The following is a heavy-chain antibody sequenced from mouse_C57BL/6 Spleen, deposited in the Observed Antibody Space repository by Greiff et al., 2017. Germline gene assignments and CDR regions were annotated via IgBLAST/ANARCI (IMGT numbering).Heavy chain of an antibody. CDR2: ISDGGSYT. CDR1: GFTFSSYA. J-gene: IGHJ1*03. Sequence: EVQGVESGGGLVKPGGSLKLSCAASGFTFSSYAMSWVRQTPEKRLEWVATISDGGSYTYYPDNVKGRFTISRDNAKNNLYLQMSHLKSEDTAMYYCARGGFTTVVATDWYFDVWGTGTTVTVSS. V-gene: IGHV5-4*01. D-gene: IGHD1-1*01. CDR3: ARGGFTTVVATDWYFDV.